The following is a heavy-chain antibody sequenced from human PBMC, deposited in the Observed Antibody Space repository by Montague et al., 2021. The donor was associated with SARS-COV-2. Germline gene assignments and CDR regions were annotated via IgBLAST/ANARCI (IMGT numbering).Heavy chain of an antibody. D-gene: IGHD5-12*01. Sequence: SETLSLTCTVSGGSMSDHYWAWIRQPPGKGLEWIGYIYYSGSTKYNPSLKSRVTISVDTSKSQMSLRLNSVTAADTAVYYCAGDRGRFWHFDLWGRGTLVTVSS. CDR3: AGDRGRFWHFDL. CDR1: GGSMSDHY. V-gene: IGHV4-59*11. J-gene: IGHJ2*01. CDR2: IYYSGST.